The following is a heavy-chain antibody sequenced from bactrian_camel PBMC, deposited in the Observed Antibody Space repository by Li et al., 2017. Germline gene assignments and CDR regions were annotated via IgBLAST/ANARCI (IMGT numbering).Heavy chain of an antibody. CDR2: IDGAGST. CDR1: GYTYSDYC. V-gene: IGHV3S55*01. D-gene: IGHD2*01. CDR3: AARGIGYYCGVPSPARFPY. J-gene: IGHJ4*01. Sequence: QLVESGGDSVQAGGSLRLSCVVTGYTYSDYCMGWFRQAPGKEREGVAYIDGAGSTTYADSVKGRFTISKDNAKNTLYLQMNNLKAEDTAMYYCAARGIGYYCGVPSPARFPYWGQGTQVTVS.